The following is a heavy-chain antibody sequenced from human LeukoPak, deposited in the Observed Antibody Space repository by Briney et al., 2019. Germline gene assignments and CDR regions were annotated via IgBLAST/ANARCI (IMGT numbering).Heavy chain of an antibody. CDR2: INPSGGST. D-gene: IGHD4-17*01. V-gene: IGHV1-46*01. Sequence: ASVKVSCKASGYTFTSYYMHWVRQAPGQGLEWMGIINPSGGSTSYAQKFQGRVTMTRDMSTSTVYMELSSLRSEDTAVYYCARDRLTSYGDGHLHVNWFDPWGQGTLVTVSS. CDR1: GYTFTSYY. J-gene: IGHJ5*02. CDR3: ARDRLTSYGDGHLHVNWFDP.